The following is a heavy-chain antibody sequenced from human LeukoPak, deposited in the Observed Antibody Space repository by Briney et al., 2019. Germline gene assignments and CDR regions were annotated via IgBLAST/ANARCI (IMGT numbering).Heavy chain of an antibody. D-gene: IGHD6-19*01. J-gene: IGHJ4*02. V-gene: IGHV3-33*01. CDR3: ADRLPVAGPVVDF. CDR1: GFTFSGFG. CDR2: IWYDGSNK. Sequence: PGGSLRLSCAASGFTFSGFGMHWVRQAPGKGLEWVAVIWYDGSNKYYADSVKGRFTISRDNPKNTMYLQMNTLRVEDTAVYYCADRLPVAGPVVDFWGQGTLVTVSS.